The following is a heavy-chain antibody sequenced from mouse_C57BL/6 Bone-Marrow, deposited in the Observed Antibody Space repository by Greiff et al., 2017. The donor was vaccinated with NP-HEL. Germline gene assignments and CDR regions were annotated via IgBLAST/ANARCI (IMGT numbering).Heavy chain of an antibody. CDR3: TTGGSSPYAMDY. J-gene: IGHJ4*01. CDR2: MDPENGDT. V-gene: IGHV14-4*01. D-gene: IGHD1-1*01. CDR1: GFNIKDDY. Sequence: DVKLVESGAELVRPGASVKLSCTASGFNIKDDYMHWVKQRPEQGLEWIGWMDPENGDTEYASKFQGKATITADTSSNTAYLQLSSLTSEDTAVYYCTTGGSSPYAMDYWGQGTSVTVSS.